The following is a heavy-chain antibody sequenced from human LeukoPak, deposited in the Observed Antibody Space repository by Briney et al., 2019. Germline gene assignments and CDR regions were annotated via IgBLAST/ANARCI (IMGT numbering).Heavy chain of an antibody. J-gene: IGHJ4*02. CDR1: GGSISSSSYY. V-gene: IGHV4-39*01. Sequence: SETLSLTCTVSGGSISSSSYYWGWTRQPPGKGLEWIGSIYYSGSTYYNPSLKSRVTISVDTSKNQFSLKLSSVTAADTAVYYCARGYYDFWSGYYLTRPYYFDYWGQGTLVTVSS. CDR2: IYYSGST. D-gene: IGHD3-3*01. CDR3: ARGYYDFWSGYYLTRPYYFDY.